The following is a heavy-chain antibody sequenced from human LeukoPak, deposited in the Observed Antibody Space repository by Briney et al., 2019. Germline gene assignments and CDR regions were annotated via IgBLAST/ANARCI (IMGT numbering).Heavy chain of an antibody. CDR1: GFTFSSYG. Sequence: GGSLRLSCAASGFTFSSYGMHWVRQSPGKGLEWVAFIRYDGSNKYYADSVKGRFTISRDNSKNTLYLQMNSLRAEDTAVYYCAKAEYYDSSGYYSYFDYWGQGTLVTVSS. J-gene: IGHJ4*02. CDR3: AKAEYYDSSGYYSYFDY. CDR2: IRYDGSNK. V-gene: IGHV3-30*02. D-gene: IGHD3-22*01.